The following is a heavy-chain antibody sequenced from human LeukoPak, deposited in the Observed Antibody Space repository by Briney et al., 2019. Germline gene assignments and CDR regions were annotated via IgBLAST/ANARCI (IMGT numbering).Heavy chain of an antibody. CDR2: IYYSGST. CDR1: GGSISSSSYY. J-gene: IGHJ4*02. CDR3: ARRGMITFGGVIAGLDY. Sequence: PSETLSLTCTVSGGSISSSSYYWGWIRQPPGKGLEWIGSIYYSGSTYYNPSLKSRVTISVDTSKNQFSLKLSSVTAADTAVYYCARRGMITFGGVIAGLDYWGQGTLVTVSS. V-gene: IGHV4-39*01. D-gene: IGHD3-16*02.